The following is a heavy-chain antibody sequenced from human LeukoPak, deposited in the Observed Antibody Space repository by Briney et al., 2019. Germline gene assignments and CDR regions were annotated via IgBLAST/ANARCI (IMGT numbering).Heavy chain of an antibody. CDR2: IYHSGST. CDR3: ARFSPYFDY. CDR1: GYSISSGYY. Sequence: PSETLSLTCTVSGYSISSGYYWGWIRQPPGKGLEWIGSIYHSGSTYYNPSLKSRVTISVDTSENQFSLKLSSVAAADTAVYYCARFSPYFDYWGQGALVTVSS. V-gene: IGHV4-38-2*02. J-gene: IGHJ4*02.